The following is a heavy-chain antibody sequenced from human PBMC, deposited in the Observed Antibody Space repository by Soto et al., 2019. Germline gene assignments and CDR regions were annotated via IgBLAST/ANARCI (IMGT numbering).Heavy chain of an antibody. CDR1: GFTFSSYG. CDR3: AKDQVKTDYYYDSSGPLFY. D-gene: IGHD3-22*01. J-gene: IGHJ4*02. CDR2: ISYDGSNK. Sequence: QVQLVESGGGVVQPGRSLRLSCAASGFTFSSYGMHWVRQAPGKGLEWVAVISYDGSNKYYADSVKGRFTISRDNSKNTLYLQINSLRAEDTAVYYCAKDQVKTDYYYDSSGPLFYWGQGTLVTVSS. V-gene: IGHV3-30*18.